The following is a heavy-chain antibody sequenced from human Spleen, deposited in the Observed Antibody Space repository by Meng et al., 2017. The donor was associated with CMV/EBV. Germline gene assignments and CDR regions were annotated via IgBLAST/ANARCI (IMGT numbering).Heavy chain of an antibody. CDR3: ARARLGDF. V-gene: IGHV3-7*04. CDR1: GFSLSSYW. J-gene: IGHJ4*02. CDR2: IKQDGSEK. D-gene: IGHD3-16*01. Sequence: GGSLRLSCAASGFSLSSYWMTWVRQAPGKGLEWVANIKQDGSEKYYVDSVKGRFTISRDNAKNSLYLQMNSLRAEDTAVYYCARARLGDFWGQGTLVTVSS.